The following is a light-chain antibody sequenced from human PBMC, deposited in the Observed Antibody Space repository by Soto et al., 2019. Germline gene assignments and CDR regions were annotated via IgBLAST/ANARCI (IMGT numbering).Light chain of an antibody. Sequence: DIQMTQSPSSLSASVGDVSTITCRASQSISSYLNWYQQKPGKAPKLLIFHASDVESGVPSRFSGSGSGTEFTLTISSLQPDDFATYYCQHYNTYFGGGTKVDIK. V-gene: IGKV1-5*01. CDR2: HAS. J-gene: IGKJ4*01. CDR3: QHYNTY. CDR1: QSISSY.